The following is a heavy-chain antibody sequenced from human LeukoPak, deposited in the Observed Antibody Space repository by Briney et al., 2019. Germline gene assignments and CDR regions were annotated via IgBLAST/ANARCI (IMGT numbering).Heavy chain of an antibody. CDR1: GFTFSDYY. D-gene: IGHD2-21*02. Sequence: PGGSLRLSCAASGFTFSDYYMSWIRQAPGKGLEWVSYISSSGSTIYYADSVKGRFTISRDNAKNSLYLQMNSLRAEDTAVYYCAKDLAYCGGDCYSAYYYYGVDVWGQGTTVTVSS. J-gene: IGHJ6*02. CDR3: AKDLAYCGGDCYSAYYYYGVDV. CDR2: ISSSGSTI. V-gene: IGHV3-11*01.